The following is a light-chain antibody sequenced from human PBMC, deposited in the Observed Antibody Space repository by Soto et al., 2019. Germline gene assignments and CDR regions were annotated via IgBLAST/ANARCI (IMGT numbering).Light chain of an antibody. CDR1: SSDVGGYNS. Sequence: QSALTQPASVSGSPGQSITISCTGTSSDVGGYNSFSWYQQHPGKAPKLMIYDVSNRPSGVSKRFSGSKSGNTASLTISGLQAEDEADYYCSSYTSRSNLVFGGGTKLTVL. CDR3: SSYTSRSNLV. V-gene: IGLV2-14*03. J-gene: IGLJ2*01. CDR2: DVS.